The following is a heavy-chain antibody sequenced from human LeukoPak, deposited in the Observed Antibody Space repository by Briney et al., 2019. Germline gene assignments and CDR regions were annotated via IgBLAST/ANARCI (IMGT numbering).Heavy chain of an antibody. CDR1: GGSISSYY. J-gene: IGHJ4*02. CDR3: ARHETGGTYPLKY. D-gene: IGHD1-26*01. Sequence: PSETLSLTCTVSGGSISSYYWSWIRQPPGKALESIGYIYYSGSTSYNPPLKSRVTMSVDTSKNQFSLKLSSVTAADTAVYYCARHETGGTYPLKYWGQGILVTVSS. CDR2: IYYSGST. V-gene: IGHV4-59*08.